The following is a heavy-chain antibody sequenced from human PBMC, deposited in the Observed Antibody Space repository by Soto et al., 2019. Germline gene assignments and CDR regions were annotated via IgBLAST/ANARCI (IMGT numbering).Heavy chain of an antibody. V-gene: IGHV1-18*01. J-gene: IGHJ2*01. D-gene: IGHD2-2*01. Sequence: ASVKVSCKASGYTFTSYGITWVRQAPGQGLEWMGWISANNGNTNYVQKFRGRVTMTTDRSTSTVYMELSSLRSDDTAVYFCATDTVVAPSRQLIRRWYFDLWGRGTLVTVSS. CDR2: ISANNGNT. CDR1: GYTFTSYG. CDR3: ATDTVVAPSRQLIRRWYFDL.